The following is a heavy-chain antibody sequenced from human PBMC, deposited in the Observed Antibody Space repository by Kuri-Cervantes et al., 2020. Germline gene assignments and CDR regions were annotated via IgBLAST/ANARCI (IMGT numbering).Heavy chain of an antibody. CDR2: LSNSGNTI. Sequence: LSLTCAASGFTFSDYYMSWIRQAPGKGLEWVSYLSNSGNTIYYADFVKGRFTISRDTAKTSLYLQMNSLRAEDTAVYYCARRGSGWSFDYWGQGTLVTVSS. J-gene: IGHJ4*02. CDR3: ARRGSGWSFDY. CDR1: GFTFSDYY. V-gene: IGHV3-11*01. D-gene: IGHD6-19*01.